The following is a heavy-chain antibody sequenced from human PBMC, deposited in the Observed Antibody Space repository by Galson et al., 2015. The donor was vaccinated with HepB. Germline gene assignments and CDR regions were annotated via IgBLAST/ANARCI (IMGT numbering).Heavy chain of an antibody. D-gene: IGHD6-13*01. J-gene: IGHJ4*02. CDR3: ARDSGEHSSSWYYFDY. CDR1: GFTFSSYA. CDR2: ISYDGSNK. V-gene: IGHV3-30*04. Sequence: CAASGFTFSSYAMHWVRQAPGKGLEWVAVISYDGSNKYYADSVKGRFTISRDNSKNTLYLQMNSLRAEDTAVYYCARDSGEHSSSWYYFDYWGQGTLVTVSS.